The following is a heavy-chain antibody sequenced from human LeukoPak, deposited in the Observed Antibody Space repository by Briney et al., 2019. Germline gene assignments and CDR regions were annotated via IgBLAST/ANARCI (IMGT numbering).Heavy chain of an antibody. V-gene: IGHV3-11*03. D-gene: IGHD2-2*01. Sequence: GRSLRLSCAASGFTFSDHYMSWIRQAPGKGLEWVSYISTSSSYTNYADSVKGRFTISRDNAKNSLYLQMNSLRAEDTAVYYCARQYCTSTSCYAIFDYWGQGTLVTVSS. CDR3: ARQYCTSTSCYAIFDY. J-gene: IGHJ4*02. CDR2: ISTSSSYT. CDR1: GFTFSDHY.